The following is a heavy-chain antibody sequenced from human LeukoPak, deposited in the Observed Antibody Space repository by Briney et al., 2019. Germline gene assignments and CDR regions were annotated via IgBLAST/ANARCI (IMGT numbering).Heavy chain of an antibody. CDR1: GGTFSSYT. CDR3: ARALSTHYYDSSGYSN. J-gene: IGHJ4*02. CDR2: IIPILGIA. D-gene: IGHD3-22*01. Sequence: VASVKVSCKASGGTFSSYTISWVRQAPGQGLEWMGRIIPILGIANYAQKFQGRVTITADKSTSIAYMELSSLRSEDTAVYYCARALSTHYYDSSGYSNWGQGTLVTVSS. V-gene: IGHV1-69*02.